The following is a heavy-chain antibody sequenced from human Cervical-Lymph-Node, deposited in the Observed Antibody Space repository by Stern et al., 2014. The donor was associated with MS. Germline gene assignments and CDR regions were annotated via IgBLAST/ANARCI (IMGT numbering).Heavy chain of an antibody. CDR1: GDTFSSYA. Sequence: QVQLLQPGSEVKKPGSSVKVSCKPSGDTFSSYALSWVRQAPGQGLEWVGGLIPFFGATRYGQKFQGRVTITPEESTGTAFMELTNLTSDDTAVYYCALRRSYYVYWGQGTLITVSS. D-gene: IGHD4-11*01. J-gene: IGHJ4*02. CDR3: ALRRSYYVY. V-gene: IGHV1-69*01. CDR2: LIPFFGAT.